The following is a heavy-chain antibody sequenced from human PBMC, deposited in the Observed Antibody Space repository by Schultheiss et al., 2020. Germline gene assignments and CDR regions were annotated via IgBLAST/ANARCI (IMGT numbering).Heavy chain of an antibody. CDR3: ARDRRGSGNWFDP. CDR1: GFTFSSYA. V-gene: IGHV3-30-3*01. Sequence: GGSLRLSCAASGFTFSSYAMHWVRQAPGKGLEWVAVISYDGSNKYYADSVKGRFTISRDNSKNTLYMQMNSLRAEDTAVYYCARDRRGSGNWFDPWGQGTLVTVSS. CDR2: ISYDGSNK. J-gene: IGHJ5*02. D-gene: IGHD3-3*01.